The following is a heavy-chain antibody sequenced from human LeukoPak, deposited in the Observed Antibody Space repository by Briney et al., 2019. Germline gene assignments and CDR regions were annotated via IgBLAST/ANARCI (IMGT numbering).Heavy chain of an antibody. CDR1: GLIFSDYG. D-gene: IGHD1-1*01. Sequence: PGGSLRLSCTASGLIFSDYGMSWVRQAPGEGREWVSSISSSSSYIYYADSVKGRFTISRDNAKNSLYLQMNSLRAEDTAVYYCARGGGVLLNLYYFDYWGQGTLVTVSS. J-gene: IGHJ4*02. CDR3: ARGGGVLLNLYYFDY. V-gene: IGHV3-21*01. CDR2: ISSSSSYI.